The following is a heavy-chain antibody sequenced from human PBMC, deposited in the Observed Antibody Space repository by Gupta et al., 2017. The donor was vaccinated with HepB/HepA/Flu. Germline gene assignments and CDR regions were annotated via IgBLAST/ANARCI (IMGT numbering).Heavy chain of an antibody. CDR2: ISSSSSYI. V-gene: IGHV3-21*01. CDR1: GFTFSRYS. CDR3: ARDSGGASGYRYYYYYMDV. Sequence: EVQLVESGGGLVKPAGSLRLSCSASGFTFSRYSLNGVRMAPGKGLEWVSSISSSSSYIYYADSVKGRFTISRDNAKNSLYLQMNSLRAEDTAVYYCARDSGGASGYRYYYYYMDVWAKGPRSPSP. J-gene: IGHJ6*03. D-gene: IGHD3-22*01.